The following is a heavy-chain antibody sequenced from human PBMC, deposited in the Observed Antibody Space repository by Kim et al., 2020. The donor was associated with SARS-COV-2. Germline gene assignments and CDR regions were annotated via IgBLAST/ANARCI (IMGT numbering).Heavy chain of an antibody. Sequence: GGSLRLSCAASGFTFRHACMSWVRQAPGKGLEWVGHIKSETDGGTTDYAAPVKVRFTISRDDSTNILYLQMNSLNTEDTGVYYCTGDDYLWGTYRPWGQGTLVTVSS. CDR3: TGDDYLWGTYRP. CDR1: GFTFRHAC. V-gene: IGHV3-15*01. J-gene: IGHJ4*02. D-gene: IGHD3-16*02. CDR2: IKSETDGGTT.